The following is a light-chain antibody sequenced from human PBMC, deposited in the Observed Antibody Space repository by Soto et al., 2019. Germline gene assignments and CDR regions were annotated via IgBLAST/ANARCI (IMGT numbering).Light chain of an antibody. CDR1: QSVSSN. V-gene: IGKV3-11*01. Sequence: EIVMTQSPATLSVSPGERATLSCRASQSVSSNLAWYQQKPGQAPRLLNYGASNRATGIPARFSGSGSGTDFTLTISSLEPEDSAVYYCLQRSNWLTFGGGTKVDIK. J-gene: IGKJ4*01. CDR3: LQRSNWLT. CDR2: GAS.